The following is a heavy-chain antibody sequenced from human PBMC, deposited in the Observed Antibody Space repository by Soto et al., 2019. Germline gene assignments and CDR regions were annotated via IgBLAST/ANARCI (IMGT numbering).Heavy chain of an antibody. CDR3: ARLYCSGGSCYSGYNWFDP. CDR2: IYYSGST. V-gene: IGHV4-39*01. Sequence: SETLSLTCTVSGGSISSSSYYWGWIRQPPGKGLEWIGSIYYSGSTYYNPSLKSRVTISVDTSKNQFSLKLSSVTAADTAVYYCARLYCSGGSCYSGYNWFDPWGQGTLVTVSS. J-gene: IGHJ5*02. D-gene: IGHD2-15*01. CDR1: GGSISSSSYY.